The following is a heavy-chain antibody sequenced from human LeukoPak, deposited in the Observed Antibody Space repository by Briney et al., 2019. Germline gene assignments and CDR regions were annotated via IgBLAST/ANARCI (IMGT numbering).Heavy chain of an antibody. CDR1: GFTFSSSW. J-gene: IGHJ4*02. Sequence: GSLKLSCAASGFTFSSSWMTWVRQTPGKGLEWVANIKEDGSEKYYVDSVKGRFTISRDNAKNSLYLQMNSLRAEDTALYYCATDVGADWGQGTLVTVSS. CDR3: ATDVGAD. V-gene: IGHV3-7*01. CDR2: IKEDGSEK.